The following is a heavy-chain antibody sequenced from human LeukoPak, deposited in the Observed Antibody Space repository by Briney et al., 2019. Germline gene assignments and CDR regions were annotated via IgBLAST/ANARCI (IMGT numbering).Heavy chain of an antibody. D-gene: IGHD2-2*01. CDR1: GGSISSYY. J-gene: IGHJ6*03. V-gene: IGHV4-4*07. CDR2: IYTSGST. Sequence: SETLSLTYTVSGGSISSYYWSWIRQPAGKGLEWIGRIYTSGSTNYNPSLKSRVTMSVDTSKNQFSLKLSSVTAADTAVYYCARSSIVVVPAAIYYYMDVWGKGTTVTVSS. CDR3: ARSSIVVVPAAIYYYMDV.